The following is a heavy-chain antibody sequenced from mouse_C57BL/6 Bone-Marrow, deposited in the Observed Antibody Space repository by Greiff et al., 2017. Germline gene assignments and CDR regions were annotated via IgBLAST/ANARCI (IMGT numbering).Heavy chain of an antibody. V-gene: IGHV1-15*01. Sequence: VQLQQSGAELVRPGASVTLSCKASGYTFTDYEMHWVKQTPVHGLEWIGAIDPETGGTAYNQKFKGKAILTAAQSSSTAYMELRSLTSEDSAVYYCTRLAASDWGQGTSVTVSS. CDR3: TRLAASD. CDR1: GYTFTDYE. J-gene: IGHJ4*01. CDR2: IDPETGGT. D-gene: IGHD3-1*01.